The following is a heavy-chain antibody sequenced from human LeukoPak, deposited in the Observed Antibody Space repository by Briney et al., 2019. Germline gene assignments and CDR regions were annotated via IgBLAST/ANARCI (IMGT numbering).Heavy chain of an antibody. CDR3: AKVRRDYSSSSAYYFDY. D-gene: IGHD6-6*01. CDR2: ISGSGGST. V-gene: IGHV3-23*01. J-gene: IGHJ4*02. CDR1: GFTFSSYA. Sequence: TGGSLRLSCAASGFTFSSYAMSWVRQAPGKGLEWVSAISGSGGSTYYADSMKGRFTISRDNSKNTLYLQMNSLRAEDTAVYYCAKVRRDYSSSSAYYFDYWGQGTLVTVSS.